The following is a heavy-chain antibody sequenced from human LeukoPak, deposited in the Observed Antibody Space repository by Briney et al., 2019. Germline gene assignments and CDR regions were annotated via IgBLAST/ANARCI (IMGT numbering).Heavy chain of an antibody. CDR1: GFTFDDHG. J-gene: IGHJ5*02. CDR2: ISGSGIST. D-gene: IGHD2-2*01. CDR3: AKGGGPAAISHNWFDP. Sequence: GGSLRLSCAASGFTFDDHGMSWVRQAPGKGLEWVSGISGSGISTYYADSVKGRFTISRDNAKNSLYLQMSSLRAEDTALYYCAKGGGPAAISHNWFDPWGQGTLVTVSS. V-gene: IGHV3-20*04.